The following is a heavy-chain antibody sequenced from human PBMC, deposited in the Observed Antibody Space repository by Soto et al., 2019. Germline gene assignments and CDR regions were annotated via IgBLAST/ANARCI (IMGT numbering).Heavy chain of an antibody. CDR1: GFTFSNYA. J-gene: IGHJ4*02. CDR2: ISGSSGSA. CDR3: AKVPLLPYYFDY. Sequence: EVQLLESGGGLVQPGGSLRLSCAASGFTFSNYAMNWVRQAPGKGLEWVSTISGSSGSAYYADSVKGRFTISRDNSKYPRYLQMNSLRSEDTAVYYCAKVPLLPYYFDYWGQGALVTVSS. D-gene: IGHD1-26*01. V-gene: IGHV3-23*01.